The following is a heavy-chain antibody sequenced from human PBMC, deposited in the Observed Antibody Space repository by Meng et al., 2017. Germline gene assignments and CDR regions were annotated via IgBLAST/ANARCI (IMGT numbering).Heavy chain of an antibody. D-gene: IGHD3-22*01. Sequence: GGSLRLSCAASGFTFSSYEMNWARQAPGKGLEWVSYISSSGSTIYYADSVKGRFAISRDNAKNSLYLQMNSLRAEDTAVYYCARALSDDSSGYYNSLDYWGQGTLVTVSS. CDR1: GFTFSSYE. CDR3: ARALSDDSSGYYNSLDY. CDR2: ISSSGSTI. J-gene: IGHJ4*02. V-gene: IGHV3-48*03.